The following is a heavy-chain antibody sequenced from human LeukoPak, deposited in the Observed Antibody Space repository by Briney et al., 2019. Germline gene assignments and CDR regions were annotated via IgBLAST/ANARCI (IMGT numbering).Heavy chain of an antibody. Sequence: GASVKVSCKASGYTFTSYGISWVRQAPGQGLEWMGWISAYNGNTNYAQKFQGRVTMTRDTSISTAYMELSRLRSDDTAVYYCARGETRIYGDLDYWGQGTLVTVSS. V-gene: IGHV1-18*01. D-gene: IGHD4-17*01. CDR1: GYTFTSYG. J-gene: IGHJ4*02. CDR2: ISAYNGNT. CDR3: ARGETRIYGDLDY.